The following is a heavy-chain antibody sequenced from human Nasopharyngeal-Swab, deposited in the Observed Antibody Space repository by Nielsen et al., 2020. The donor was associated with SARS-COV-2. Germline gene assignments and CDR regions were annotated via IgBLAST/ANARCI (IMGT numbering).Heavy chain of an antibody. D-gene: IGHD3-3*01. CDR2: INPNSGGT. J-gene: IGHJ2*01. Sequence: ASVKVSCKASGYTFTGYYMHWVRQAPGQGLEWMGRINPNSGGTNYAQKFQGRVSMTRDTSISTAYMELNRLRYDDTAVYYCAREGLRFLEWLLPSYWYFDLWGRGTLVTVSS. CDR1: GYTFTGYY. V-gene: IGHV1-2*06. CDR3: AREGLRFLEWLLPSYWYFDL.